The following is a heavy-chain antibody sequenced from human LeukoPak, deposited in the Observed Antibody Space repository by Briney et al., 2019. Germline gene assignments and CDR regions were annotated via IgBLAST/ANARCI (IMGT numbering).Heavy chain of an antibody. D-gene: IGHD3-22*01. CDR1: GGSISSHY. Sequence: SETLSLTCTFSGGSISSHYWSWIRQPPGKGLEWIGHVDNSGSTNYNPSLRSRVTISLDTSKNQFSLKVNAVTAADTAVYYCASDMGQYYDSSGYYSWYFDLWGRGTLVTVSS. J-gene: IGHJ2*01. CDR3: ASDMGQYYDSSGYYSWYFDL. V-gene: IGHV4-59*11. CDR2: VDNSGST.